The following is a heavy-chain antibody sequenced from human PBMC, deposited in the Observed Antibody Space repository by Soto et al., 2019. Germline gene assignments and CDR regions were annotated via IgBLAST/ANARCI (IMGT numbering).Heavy chain of an antibody. J-gene: IGHJ2*01. CDR3: ARLEMATIDPDSYFDL. V-gene: IGHV5-51*03. D-gene: IGHD5-12*01. Sequence: EVQLVQSGAEVKKPGESLKISCKGSGYSFTSYWIGWVRQMPGKGLEWMGIIYPGDSDTRYSPSFQGQVTISADKSISTAYLQWSSLKASDTAMYYCARLEMATIDPDSYFDLWGRGTLVTVSS. CDR2: IYPGDSDT. CDR1: GYSFTSYW.